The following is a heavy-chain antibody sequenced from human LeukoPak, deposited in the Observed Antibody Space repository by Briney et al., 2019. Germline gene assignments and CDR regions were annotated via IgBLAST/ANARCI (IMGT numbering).Heavy chain of an antibody. CDR2: IYYSGST. D-gene: IGHD1-26*01. V-gene: IGHV4-31*03. CDR3: TRSEGATMTFDY. CDR1: GGSISSGGYY. J-gene: IGHJ4*02. Sequence: SETLFLTCTVSGGSISSGGYYWSWIRQHPGKGLEWIGYIYYSGSTYYNPSLKSRVTISVDTSKNQFSLKLSSVTAADTAVYYCTRSEGATMTFDYWGQGTLVTVSS.